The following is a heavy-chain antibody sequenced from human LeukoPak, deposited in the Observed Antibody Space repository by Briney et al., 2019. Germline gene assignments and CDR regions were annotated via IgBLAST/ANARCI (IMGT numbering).Heavy chain of an antibody. Sequence: GGSLRLSCTVSGFTLSSYEMTWFRQAPGKGLEWVSSIEYSDTGGHYADSVQGRFTISNDNPKNTLYLQLNSLRAEDTAIYYCTRNSGWYGISWGQGTLVTVSS. CDR3: TRNSGWYGIS. J-gene: IGHJ4*02. CDR1: GFTLSSYE. D-gene: IGHD6-19*01. V-gene: IGHV3-23*01. CDR2: IEYSDTGG.